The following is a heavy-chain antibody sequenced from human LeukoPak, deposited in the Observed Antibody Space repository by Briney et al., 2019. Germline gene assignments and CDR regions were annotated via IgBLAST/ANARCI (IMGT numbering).Heavy chain of an antibody. CDR1: GFTFSTYN. J-gene: IGHJ4*02. D-gene: IGHD5-18*01. CDR2: ISSGSRTI. V-gene: IGHV3-48*01. CDR3: ARTGNTYGFGY. Sequence: PGGSLRLSCAGSGFTFSTYNMNWVRQAPGRGLEWVSYISSGSRTISYADSVKGRFTISRDNAKKSLYLQMNSLRAEDTAVYYCARTGNTYGFGYWGQGTLVPVSS.